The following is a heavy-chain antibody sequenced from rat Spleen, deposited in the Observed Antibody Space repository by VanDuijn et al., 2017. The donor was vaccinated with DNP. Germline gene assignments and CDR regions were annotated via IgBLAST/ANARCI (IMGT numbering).Heavy chain of an antibody. CDR1: GYTFTSYY. CDR3: ARSWVGVRGIWFAY. J-gene: IGHJ3*01. D-gene: IGHD4-3*01. CDR2: IYTGSGGT. Sequence: QVQLQQSGAELAKPGSSVKISCKASGYTFTSYYIGWIKQTTRQGLEFIGYIYTGSGGTNYNEKFKGKATLTVDKSSNTAFMQLSSLTPDDSAVYYCARSWVGVRGIWFAYWGQGTLVTVSS. V-gene: IGHV1-43*01.